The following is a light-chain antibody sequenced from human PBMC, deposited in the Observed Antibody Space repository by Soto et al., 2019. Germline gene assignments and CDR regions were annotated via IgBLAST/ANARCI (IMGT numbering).Light chain of an antibody. CDR1: QSISTW. J-gene: IGKJ1*01. Sequence: DIQMTQAPSTMCEPLVERVTITCRASQSISTWLAWHQQKPGKAPTLLISQASSLESGVPSTFSGSGSETEFTLTISSLQPDDFATYYCQQYNSFRAFAQGPKLNI. CDR2: QAS. V-gene: IGKV1-5*03. CDR3: QQYNSFRA.